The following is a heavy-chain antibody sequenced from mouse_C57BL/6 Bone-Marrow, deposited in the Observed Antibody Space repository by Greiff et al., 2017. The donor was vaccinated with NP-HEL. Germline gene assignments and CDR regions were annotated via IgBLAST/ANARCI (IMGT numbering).Heavy chain of an antibody. CDR2: IYPGDGDT. CDR3: ARGQLEYYFDY. J-gene: IGHJ2*01. Sequence: VQRVESGPELVKPGASVKISCKASGYAFSSSWMNWVKQRPGKGLEWIGRIYPGDGDTNYNGKFKGKATLTADKSSSTAYMQLSSLTSEDSAVYFCARGQLEYYFDYWGQGTTLTVSS. CDR1: GYAFSSSW. D-gene: IGHD3-2*01. V-gene: IGHV1-82*01.